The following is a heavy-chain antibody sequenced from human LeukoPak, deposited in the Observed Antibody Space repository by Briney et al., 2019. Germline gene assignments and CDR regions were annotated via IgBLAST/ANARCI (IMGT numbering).Heavy chain of an antibody. D-gene: IGHD3-10*01. Sequence: PGGSLRLSCAASGFTFSSYEMSWVRQAPGKGLEWVGRIKSKTDGGTTDYAAPVKGRFTISRDDSKNTLYLQMNSLKTEDTAVYYCTTSGYGSGVPYYYYMDVWGKGTTVTISS. CDR3: TTSGYGSGVPYYYYMDV. CDR2: IKSKTDGGTT. CDR1: GFTFSSYE. J-gene: IGHJ6*03. V-gene: IGHV3-15*01.